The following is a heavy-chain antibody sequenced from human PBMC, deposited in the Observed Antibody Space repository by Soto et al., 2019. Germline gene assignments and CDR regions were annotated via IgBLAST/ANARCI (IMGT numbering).Heavy chain of an antibody. Sequence: PGESLKISCKGSGYSFTSYWIGWVRQMPGKGLEWMGRIDPSDSDIFYSPSLQGHVTFSADKSINTVYLHWRTLKASDTAMYYCARLNTAMVCDLIDYWGQGSPVTVSS. D-gene: IGHD5-18*01. V-gene: IGHV5-10-1*01. CDR3: ARLNTAMVCDLIDY. J-gene: IGHJ4*02. CDR1: GYSFTSYW. CDR2: IDPSDSDI.